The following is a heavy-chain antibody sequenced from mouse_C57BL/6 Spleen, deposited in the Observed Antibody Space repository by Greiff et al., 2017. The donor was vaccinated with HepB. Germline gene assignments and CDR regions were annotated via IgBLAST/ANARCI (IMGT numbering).Heavy chain of an antibody. V-gene: IGHV1-42*01. CDR3: ARGYYDYDRFAY. J-gene: IGHJ3*01. D-gene: IGHD2-4*01. CDR2: INPSTGGT. Sequence: EVQLQQSGPELVKPGASVKISCKASGYSFTGYYMNWVKQSPEKSLEWIGEINPSTGGTTYNQKFKAKATLTVDKSSSTAYMQLKSLTSEDSAVYYCARGYYDYDRFAYWGQGTLVTVSA. CDR1: GYSFTGYY.